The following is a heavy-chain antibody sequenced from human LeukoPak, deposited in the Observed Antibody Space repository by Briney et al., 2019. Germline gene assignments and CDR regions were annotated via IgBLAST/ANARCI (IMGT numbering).Heavy chain of an antibody. Sequence: SETLSLTCTVSGGSISNWGWIRQPPGKGLEWIGSIYYSGTTYYNPSLKSRVTISADTSKNQFSLELSSVTAADMAVYYCARYCTSTSCFLKHVFDSWGQGTLVTVSS. CDR1: GGSISN. CDR3: ARYCTSTSCFLKHVFDS. D-gene: IGHD2-2*01. J-gene: IGHJ4*02. CDR2: IYYSGTT. V-gene: IGHV4-39*01.